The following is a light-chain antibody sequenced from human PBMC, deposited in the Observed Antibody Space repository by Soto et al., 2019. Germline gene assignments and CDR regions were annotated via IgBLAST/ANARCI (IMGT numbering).Light chain of an antibody. CDR3: QQYTNWPPEYT. V-gene: IGKV3-15*01. J-gene: IGKJ2*01. Sequence: EIVMTQSPATLSVSPGERATLSCRASQSVSSNLAWYQQKPGQAPRLLIYGASTRATGIPARFSGSGSGTEFTLTISNLQSEDFVVYYCQQYTNWPPEYTFGQGTKLEIK. CDR1: QSVSSN. CDR2: GAS.